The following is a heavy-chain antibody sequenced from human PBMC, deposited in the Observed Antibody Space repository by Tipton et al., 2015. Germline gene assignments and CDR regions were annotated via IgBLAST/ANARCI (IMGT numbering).Heavy chain of an antibody. D-gene: IGHD3-16*01. CDR1: GFSFTNYA. CDR2: IWYDGSNK. J-gene: IGHJ4*02. Sequence: SLRLSCAASGFSFTNYAMSWVRQAPGKGLEWVAVIWYDGSNKYYADSVKGRFTISRDNSKNTLYLQMNSLRAEDTAVYYCARDQGGRGSYYFDYWGQGTLVTVSS. CDR3: ARDQGGRGSYYFDY. V-gene: IGHV3-33*08.